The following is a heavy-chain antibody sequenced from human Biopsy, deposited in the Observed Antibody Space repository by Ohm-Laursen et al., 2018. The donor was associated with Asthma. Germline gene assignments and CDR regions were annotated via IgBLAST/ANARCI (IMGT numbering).Heavy chain of an antibody. D-gene: IGHD6-13*01. Sequence: ASVKVSCKASGYAFIGSHIHWMRQAPGQGLEWMGRINPNSGGTIYAEKFQGRVTMTRDTSISTAYMELSRLRSDDTAVYFCARGQKSAGDRWFDPWGQGTLVTVSS. V-gene: IGHV1-2*06. CDR3: ARGQKSAGDRWFDP. CDR2: INPNSGGT. CDR1: GYAFIGSH. J-gene: IGHJ5*02.